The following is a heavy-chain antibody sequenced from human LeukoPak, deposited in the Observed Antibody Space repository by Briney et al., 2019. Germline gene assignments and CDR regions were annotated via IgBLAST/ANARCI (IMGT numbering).Heavy chain of an antibody. Sequence: GGSLRLSCAASGLTVTSNYMTWVRQAPGKGLEWVAVISYDGSNQYYADTVKGRFTISRDNSKNTLYLQMNSLRAEDTAVYYCAKDRLGALYYYDSSGYYRFDYWGQGTLVTVSS. CDR1: GLTVTSNY. V-gene: IGHV3-30*18. J-gene: IGHJ4*01. CDR3: AKDRLGALYYYDSSGYYRFDY. CDR2: ISYDGSNQ. D-gene: IGHD3-22*01.